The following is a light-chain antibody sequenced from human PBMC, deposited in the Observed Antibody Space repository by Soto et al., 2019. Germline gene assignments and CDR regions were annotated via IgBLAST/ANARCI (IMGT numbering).Light chain of an antibody. Sequence: DIQMTQSPSSLSASVGDRITITCRASQTIYNNLNWYQQKPGKAPRLLIYAASSFQSGVPSRFSGSGSGTDFTLTINNLQPEDFATYYCQQSYSSPRTFGQGTKVEIK. V-gene: IGKV1-39*01. CDR2: AAS. CDR1: QTIYNN. CDR3: QQSYSSPRT. J-gene: IGKJ1*01.